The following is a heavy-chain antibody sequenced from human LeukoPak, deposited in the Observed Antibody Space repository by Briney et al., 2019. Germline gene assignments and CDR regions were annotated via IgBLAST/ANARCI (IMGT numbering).Heavy chain of an antibody. J-gene: IGHJ2*01. Sequence: PGGSLRLSCAASGFTFSSYAMSWVRQAPGKGLEWVSAISGSGGSTYYADSVKGRFTISRDNSKNTLYLQMNSLRAEDTAVYYCARPLSVAGSWYFDLWGRGTLVTVSS. CDR2: ISGSGGST. CDR1: GFTFSSYA. V-gene: IGHV3-23*01. CDR3: ARPLSVAGSWYFDL. D-gene: IGHD6-19*01.